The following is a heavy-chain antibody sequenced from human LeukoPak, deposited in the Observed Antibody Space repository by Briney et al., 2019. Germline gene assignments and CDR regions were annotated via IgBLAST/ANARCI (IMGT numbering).Heavy chain of an antibody. Sequence: SEALSLTCTVSGGSISSYYWSWIRQPPGKGLEWIGYIYYSGSTNYNPSLKSRVTISVDTSKNQFSLKLSSVTAADTAVYYCARDRTTSHFDYWGQGTLVTVSS. CDR3: ARDRTTSHFDY. CDR2: IYYSGST. CDR1: GGSISSYY. J-gene: IGHJ4*02. V-gene: IGHV4-59*01. D-gene: IGHD4-17*01.